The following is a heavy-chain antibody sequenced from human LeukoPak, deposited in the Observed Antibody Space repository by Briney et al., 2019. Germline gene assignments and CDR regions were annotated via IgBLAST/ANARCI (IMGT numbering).Heavy chain of an antibody. Sequence: GGSLRLSCAASGFTFSSYAMHWVRQAPGKGLEWVAVISYDGSNKYYADSVKGRFTISRDNSKNTLYLQMNSLRAEDTAVYYCARDAEFSYGDYAVWYFDLWGRGTLVTVSS. D-gene: IGHD4-17*01. J-gene: IGHJ2*01. CDR3: ARDAEFSYGDYAVWYFDL. CDR2: ISYDGSNK. V-gene: IGHV3-30-3*01. CDR1: GFTFSSYA.